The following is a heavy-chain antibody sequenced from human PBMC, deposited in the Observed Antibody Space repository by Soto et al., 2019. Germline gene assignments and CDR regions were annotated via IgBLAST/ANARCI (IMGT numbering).Heavy chain of an antibody. V-gene: IGHV1-18*01. CDR2: ISAYNGNT. CDR1: GYTFTSYG. J-gene: IGHJ4*02. D-gene: IGHD3-22*01. Sequence: QVQLVQSGAEVKKPGASVKVSCKASGYTFTSYGISWVRQAPGQGLEWMGWISAYNGNTNYAQKLQGRVTINTDTSTSTAYRELRRKRSDDTAVSYGASDTYDSSVDYWGQGTLVTVSS. CDR3: ASDTYDSSVDY.